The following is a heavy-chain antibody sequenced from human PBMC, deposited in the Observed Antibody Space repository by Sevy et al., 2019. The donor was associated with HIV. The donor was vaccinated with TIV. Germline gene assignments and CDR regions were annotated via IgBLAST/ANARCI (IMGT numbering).Heavy chain of an antibody. CDR2: IRSKANSYAT. Sequence: GGSLRLSCVASGFTFSGSAMHWVRQASGKGLEWVGRIRSKANSYATAYAASVKGRFTISRDDSKNTAYLQMNSLKTEDTAVYYCTRGRGGSSSSMDYYYYYGMDVWGQGTTVTVSS. J-gene: IGHJ6*02. CDR3: TRGRGGSSSSMDYYYYYGMDV. CDR1: GFTFSGSA. D-gene: IGHD6-6*01. V-gene: IGHV3-73*01.